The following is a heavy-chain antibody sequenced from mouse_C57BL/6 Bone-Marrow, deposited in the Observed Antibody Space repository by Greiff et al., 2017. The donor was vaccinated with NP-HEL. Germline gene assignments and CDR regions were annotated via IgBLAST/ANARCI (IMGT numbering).Heavy chain of an antibody. CDR3: ARKDYYGSSYAYYFDY. J-gene: IGHJ2*01. CDR2: IYPGGGYT. CDR1: GYTFTNYW. D-gene: IGHD1-1*01. Sequence: VQLQESGAELVRPGTSVKMSCKASGYTFTNYWIGWAKQRPGHGLEWIGDIYPGGGYTNYNEKFKGKAKLTADKSSSTAYMQFSSLTSEDSAIYYCARKDYYGSSYAYYFDYWGQGTTLTVSS. V-gene: IGHV1-63*01.